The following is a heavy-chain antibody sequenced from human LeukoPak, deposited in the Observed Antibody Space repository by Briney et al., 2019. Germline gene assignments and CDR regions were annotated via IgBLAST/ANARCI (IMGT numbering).Heavy chain of an antibody. J-gene: IGHJ3*02. Sequence: SETLSLTCAVSGGSISSGGYSWSWIRQPPGKGLEWIGYIYHGGSTYYNPSLKSRVTISVDRSKNQFSLKLSSVTAADTAVCYCARDTYFYASGSYSGAFDIWGQGTMVTVSS. CDR2: IYHGGST. V-gene: IGHV4-30-2*01. D-gene: IGHD3-10*01. CDR3: ARDTYFYASGSYSGAFDI. CDR1: GGSISSGGYS.